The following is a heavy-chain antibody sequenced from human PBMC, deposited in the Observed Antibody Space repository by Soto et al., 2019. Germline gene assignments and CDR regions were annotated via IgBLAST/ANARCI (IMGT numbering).Heavy chain of an antibody. CDR2: ISGSGETI. Sequence: GALRLSCAASGFSFSDYEMNWVRQAPGKGLEWVSYISGSGETIYYADSVKDRFTISRDNAKKTLYLQMNTLGAEDTAVYYCARGGVLRFFEWWGQGDLVPVSS. CDR1: GFSFSDYE. D-gene: IGHD3-3*01. J-gene: IGHJ4*02. V-gene: IGHV3-48*03. CDR3: ARGGVLRFFEW.